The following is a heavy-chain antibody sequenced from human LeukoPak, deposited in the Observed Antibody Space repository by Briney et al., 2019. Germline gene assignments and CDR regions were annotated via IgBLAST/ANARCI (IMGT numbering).Heavy chain of an antibody. CDR3: ARDGGGEYQLLYYFDY. D-gene: IGHD2-2*01. V-gene: IGHV3-7*01. CDR1: GFTFSSYW. J-gene: IGHJ4*02. Sequence: PGGSLRLSCAASGFTFSSYWMSWVRQAPGKGLEWVANIKQDGSEKYYVDSVKGRFTISRDNAKNSLYLQMNSLRAEDTAVYYCARDGGGEYQLLYYFDYWGQETLVNVSS. CDR2: IKQDGSEK.